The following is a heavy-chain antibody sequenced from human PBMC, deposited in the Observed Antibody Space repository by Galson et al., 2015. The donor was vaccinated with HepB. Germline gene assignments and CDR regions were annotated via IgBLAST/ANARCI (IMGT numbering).Heavy chain of an antibody. CDR3: ARDLITLGGV. Sequence: SVKVSCKASGYTFTAYYIHWVRQAPGQGLEWMGWINPNSGDTNYAQKFQGRVTMTRDTPISTAYMELSRLESDDTAVYYCARDLITLGGVWGRGTLVTVSS. CDR2: INPNSGDT. CDR1: GYTFTAYY. V-gene: IGHV1-2*02. J-gene: IGHJ4*02. D-gene: IGHD3-16*01.